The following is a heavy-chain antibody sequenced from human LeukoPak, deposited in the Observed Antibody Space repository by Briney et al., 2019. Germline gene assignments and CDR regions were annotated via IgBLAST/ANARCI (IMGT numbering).Heavy chain of an antibody. V-gene: IGHV4-30-4*01. J-gene: IGHJ4*02. D-gene: IGHD5-12*01. CDR1: GGSISSGDYY. Sequence: ASETLSLTCTVSGGSISSGDYYWRWIRQPPGRGLEWIVYIYYSGSTYYNPSLKSRVTISVYTSKNQFSLKLSSVTAAHTAVYYCARGGGYTPYYFDYWGQGTLVTVSS. CDR2: IYYSGST. CDR3: ARGGGYTPYYFDY.